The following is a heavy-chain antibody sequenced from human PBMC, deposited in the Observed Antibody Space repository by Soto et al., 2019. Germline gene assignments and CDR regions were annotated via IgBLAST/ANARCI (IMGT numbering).Heavy chain of an antibody. V-gene: IGHV4-59*01. J-gene: IGHJ4*02. CDR3: ARAKSSGWFDY. Sequence: PSETLSLTCTVSGGSISSYYWSWIRQPPGKGLEWIGYIYYSGSTNYNPSLKSRVTISVDTSKNQFSLKLSSVTAADTAVYYCARAKSSGWFDYWGQGTLVTVSS. CDR2: IYYSGST. CDR1: GGSISSYY. D-gene: IGHD6-19*01.